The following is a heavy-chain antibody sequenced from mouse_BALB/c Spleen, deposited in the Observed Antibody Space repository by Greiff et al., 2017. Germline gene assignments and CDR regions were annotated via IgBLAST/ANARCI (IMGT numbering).Heavy chain of an antibody. CDR2: IWAGGST. Sequence: QVHVKQSGPGLVAPSQSLSITCTVSGFSLTSYGVHWVRQPPGKGLEWLGVIWAGGSTNYNSALMSRLSISKDNSKSQVFLKMNSLQTDDTAMYYCARKDGYLFAYWGQGTLVTVSA. D-gene: IGHD2-3*01. CDR3: ARKDGYLFAY. J-gene: IGHJ3*01. V-gene: IGHV2-9*02. CDR1: GFSLTSYG.